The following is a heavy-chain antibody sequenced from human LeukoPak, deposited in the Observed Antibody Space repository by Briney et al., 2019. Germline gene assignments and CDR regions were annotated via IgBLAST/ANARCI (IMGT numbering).Heavy chain of an antibody. D-gene: IGHD4-17*01. CDR2: VYYSGST. CDR1: GGSISSSSDC. J-gene: IGHJ4*02. Sequence: SETLSLTCTVSGGSISSSSDCWGWIRQPPGKGLEWIGSVYYSGSTYYNPSLKSRVTISVDTSKNQFSLKLSSVTAADTAVYYCARFTVTTLTALYYFDYWGQGTLVTVSS. CDR3: ARFTVTTLTALYYFDY. V-gene: IGHV4-39*01.